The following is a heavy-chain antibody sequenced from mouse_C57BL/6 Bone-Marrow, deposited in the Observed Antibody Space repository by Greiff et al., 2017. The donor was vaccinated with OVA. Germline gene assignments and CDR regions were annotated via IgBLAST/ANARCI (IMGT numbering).Heavy chain of an antibody. CDR3: ARLLRGVFDY. CDR1: GYTFTNYW. D-gene: IGHD1-1*01. Sequence: QVQLQQSGAELVRPGTSVKMSCKASGYTFTNYWIGWAKQRPGHGLEWIGDIYPGGGYTNYNEKFKGKATLTADKSSGTAYMQFSSLTSEDSAIYYCARLLRGVFDYWGQGTTLTVSS. J-gene: IGHJ2*01. CDR2: IYPGGGYT. V-gene: IGHV1-63*01.